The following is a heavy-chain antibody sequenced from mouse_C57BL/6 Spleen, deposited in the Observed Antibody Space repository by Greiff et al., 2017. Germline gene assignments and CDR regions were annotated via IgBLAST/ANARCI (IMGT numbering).Heavy chain of an antibody. CDR3: ARRHYGSQDY. D-gene: IGHD1-1*01. CDR2: IAPSDSYT. V-gene: IGHV1-50*01. CDR1: GYTFTSYW. Sequence: QVQLQQPGAELVKPGASVKLSCKASGYTFTSYWMQWVQQRPGQGLEWIGAIAPSDSYTNYTHKFKGKATLTVDTSSSPAYMQLSSLTSEDSAVYYCARRHYGSQDYWGQGTTLTVSS. J-gene: IGHJ2*01.